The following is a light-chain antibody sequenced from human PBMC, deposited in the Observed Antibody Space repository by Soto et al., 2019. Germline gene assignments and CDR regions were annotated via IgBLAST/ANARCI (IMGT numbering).Light chain of an antibody. J-gene: IGKJ5*01. CDR1: QSVSIY. CDR3: QQQSSGCLIT. Sequence: EIVLTQSPATLSLSPGERATLSCRASQSVSIYLAWYQQKPGQAPRLLIYDASNMATGIPARFSGSGSGTYFSLIISSREHDALAVSYCQQQSSGCLITFCQGTRLQI. CDR2: DAS. V-gene: IGKV3-11*01.